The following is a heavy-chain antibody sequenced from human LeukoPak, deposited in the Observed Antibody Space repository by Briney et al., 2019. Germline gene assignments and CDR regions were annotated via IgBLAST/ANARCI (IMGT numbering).Heavy chain of an antibody. CDR2: ISWDGGST. CDR3: AKDEPHDGIAVAGSLDY. V-gene: IGHV3-43D*03. CDR1: GFTFDDYA. J-gene: IGHJ4*02. Sequence: GGSLRLSCAASGFTFDDYAMHWVRQAPGKGLEWVSLISWDGGSTYYADSVKGRFTISRDNSKNSLYLQMNSLRAEDTALYYCAKDEPHDGIAVAGSLDYWGQGTLVTVSS. D-gene: IGHD6-19*01.